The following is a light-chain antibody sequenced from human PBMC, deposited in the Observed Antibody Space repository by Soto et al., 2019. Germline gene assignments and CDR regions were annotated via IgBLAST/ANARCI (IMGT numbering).Light chain of an antibody. CDR1: SSDVGGYSY. V-gene: IGLV2-14*01. Sequence: QSALTQPASVSGSPGQWIAISCTGGSSDVGGYSYVSWYQQHPGKAPKLMIYDVSNRPSGVSDRFSGSRSGNTASLTISGLQAEDEADYYCSSYTSSSTLVFGGGTKLTVL. CDR2: DVS. J-gene: IGLJ2*01. CDR3: SSYTSSSTLV.